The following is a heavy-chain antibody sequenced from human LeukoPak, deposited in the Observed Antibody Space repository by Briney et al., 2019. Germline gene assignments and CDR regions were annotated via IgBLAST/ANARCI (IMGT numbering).Heavy chain of an antibody. D-gene: IGHD2-2*01. CDR2: IYPDDSNT. CDR3: ARLGSNAVPAAKLYAEYFQH. Sequence: GESLKISCQGSGYNFPIYWIGWVRQMPGQGLEWMGIIYPDDSNTIYGPSFQGQVTISADKSINTAYLEWSSLKASDTAIYYCARLGSNAVPAAKLYAEYFQHWGQGTLVTVSS. V-gene: IGHV5-51*01. J-gene: IGHJ1*01. CDR1: GYNFPIYW.